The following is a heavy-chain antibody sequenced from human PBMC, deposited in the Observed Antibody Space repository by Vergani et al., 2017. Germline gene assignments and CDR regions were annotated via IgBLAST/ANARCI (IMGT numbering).Heavy chain of an antibody. Sequence: QVQVVQSGAEVQKSGASVKVSCKTSGYTFSNYYMHWVRQAPGQGLEWMGIINPSGGHTNYAQKFQGRVTMTRDTSTSAVYMELSSLRCEDTAIYYCARGDYGILTGYRYWGQGTLVTVSA. D-gene: IGHD3-9*01. CDR2: INPSGGHT. CDR3: ARGDYGILTGYRY. CDR1: GYTFSNYY. J-gene: IGHJ4*02. V-gene: IGHV1-46*03.